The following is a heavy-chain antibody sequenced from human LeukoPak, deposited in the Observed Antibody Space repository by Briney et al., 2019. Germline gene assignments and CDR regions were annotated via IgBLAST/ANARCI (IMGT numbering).Heavy chain of an antibody. CDR2: INHSGST. J-gene: IGHJ4*02. V-gene: IGHV4-34*01. CDR1: GGSFSGYY. Sequence: SETPSLTCAVYGGSFSGYYWSWIRQPPGKGLEWIGEINHSGSTNYNPSLKSRVTISVDTSKNQFSLKLSSVTAADTAVYYCARGVERMGLDYWGQGTLVTVSS. D-gene: IGHD5-24*01. CDR3: ARGVERMGLDY.